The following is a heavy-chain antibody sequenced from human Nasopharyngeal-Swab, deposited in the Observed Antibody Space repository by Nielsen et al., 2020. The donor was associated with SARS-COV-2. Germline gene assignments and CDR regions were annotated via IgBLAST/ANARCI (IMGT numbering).Heavy chain of an antibody. Sequence: GESLKISCAASGFTFDDYTMHWVRQAPGKGLEWVSYISSSSSTIYYADSVKGRFTISRDNAKNSLYLQMNSLRDEDTAVYYCASLWSGDVWGKGTTVTVSS. V-gene: IGHV3-48*02. CDR1: GFTFDDYT. D-gene: IGHD3-16*01. CDR2: ISSSSSTI. CDR3: ASLWSGDV. J-gene: IGHJ6*04.